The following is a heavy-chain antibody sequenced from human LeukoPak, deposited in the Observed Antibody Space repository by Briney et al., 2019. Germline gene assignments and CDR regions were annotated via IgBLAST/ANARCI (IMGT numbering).Heavy chain of an antibody. J-gene: IGHJ4*02. CDR2: ISGSGGST. CDR3: ARPMDFDWLLSFDY. D-gene: IGHD3-9*01. CDR1: GFTFSSYA. V-gene: IGHV3-23*01. Sequence: GGSLRLSCAASGFTFSSYAMSWVRQAPGKGLEWVSAISGSGGSTYYADSVKGRFTIFRDNSKNTVYLQMNSLRAEDTAVYYCARPMDFDWLLSFDYWGQGTLVTVSS.